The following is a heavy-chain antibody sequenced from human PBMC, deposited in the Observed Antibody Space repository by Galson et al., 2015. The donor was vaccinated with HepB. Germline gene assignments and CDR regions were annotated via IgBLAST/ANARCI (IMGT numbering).Heavy chain of an antibody. CDR1: GGSISGSSNY. CDR3: AKPRVYCSGGSCHSAAFDI. V-gene: IGHV4-39*01. D-gene: IGHD2-15*01. J-gene: IGHJ3*02. CDR2: FHFTGST. Sequence: ETLSLTCTVSGGSISGSSNYWGWIRQPPGQGLEWIGSFHFTGSTYYNPSLKSRVTISVDPSKSQFSLKLTSVTAADTAVYYCAKPRVYCSGGSCHSAAFDIWGQGTMVTVSS.